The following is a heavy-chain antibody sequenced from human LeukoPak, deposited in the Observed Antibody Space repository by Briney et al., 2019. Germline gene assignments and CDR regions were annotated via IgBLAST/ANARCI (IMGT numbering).Heavy chain of an antibody. V-gene: IGHV4-59*08. Sequence: MTSETLSLTFTVSGGSISSYYWGWVRQPPGKGLEWSGYIYYSGSTHSNPSLNSRVTISVDTSKIQFSLELSSVTAADTAVYYCARVLVSPTTIFGVVITDLGWFDPWGQGTLVTVSS. CDR3: ARVLVSPTTIFGVVITDLGWFDP. J-gene: IGHJ5*02. CDR2: IYYSGST. CDR1: GGSISSYY. D-gene: IGHD3-3*01.